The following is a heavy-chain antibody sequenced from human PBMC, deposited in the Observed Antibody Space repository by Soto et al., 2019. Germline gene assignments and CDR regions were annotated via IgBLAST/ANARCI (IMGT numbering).Heavy chain of an antibody. CDR3: ARGSLRGGNWYFDL. D-gene: IGHD3-16*01. CDR2: TYYRSKWYN. CDR1: GDSVSKNSAT. V-gene: IGHV6-1*01. Sequence: QEQLQQSGPGLVKPSQTLSLTCAISGDSVSKNSATWNWIRQSPARGLEWLGRTYYRSKWYNDYPVSVKTRIPINPDTSKNQFSLHLNSVTPEDTAVYYCARGSLRGGNWYFDLWGHGTLVTVSS. J-gene: IGHJ2*01.